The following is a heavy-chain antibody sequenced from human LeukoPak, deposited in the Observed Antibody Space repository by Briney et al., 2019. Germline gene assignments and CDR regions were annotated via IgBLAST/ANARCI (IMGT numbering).Heavy chain of an antibody. CDR3: ARRHYSDSSGYFDI. J-gene: IGHJ3*02. Sequence: PSETLSLTCTVSGGSIRSYYWGWIRQPPGKGREWIGYIYYRGSTNYNPSLKSRVTMSVETSKNQLSLKLSSVTASDTAVYYCARRHYSDSSGYFDIWGQGTMVTVSS. D-gene: IGHD3-22*01. CDR1: GGSIRSYY. V-gene: IGHV4-59*01. CDR2: IYYRGST.